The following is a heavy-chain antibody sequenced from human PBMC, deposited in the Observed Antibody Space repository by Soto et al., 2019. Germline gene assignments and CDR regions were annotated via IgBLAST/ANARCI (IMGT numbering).Heavy chain of an antibody. CDR3: ARVVGVSTSNGMDV. J-gene: IGHJ6*02. D-gene: IGHD5-12*01. Sequence: QVQLVQSGAEVKKPGSSVKVSCKASGGTFSSYTISWVRQAPGQGLEWKGRIIPILGIANYAQKFQGRVTITADKSTSTGYLELSSLRSEDIAVDSCARVVGVSTSNGMDVWGQGTTVTVSS. CDR1: GGTFSSYT. CDR2: IIPILGIA. V-gene: IGHV1-69*02.